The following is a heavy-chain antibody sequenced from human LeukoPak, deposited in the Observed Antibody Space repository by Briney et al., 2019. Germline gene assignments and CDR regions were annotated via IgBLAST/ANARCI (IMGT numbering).Heavy chain of an antibody. D-gene: IGHD4-23*01. Sequence: GGSLRLSCAASGFTFSSYSVNWVRQAPGKGLEWVSSISSSSSYIYYADSVKGRFTISRDNAKNSLYLQMNSLRAEDTALYYCARDYGGNSGLYHYYYYLDVWGKGTTVTVSS. V-gene: IGHV3-21*04. CDR3: ARDYGGNSGLYHYYYYLDV. CDR1: GFTFSSYS. CDR2: ISSSSSYI. J-gene: IGHJ6*03.